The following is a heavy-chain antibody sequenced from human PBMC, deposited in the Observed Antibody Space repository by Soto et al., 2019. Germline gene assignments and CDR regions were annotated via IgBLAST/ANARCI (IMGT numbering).Heavy chain of an antibody. J-gene: IGHJ6*02. CDR2: IGTSSSYI. V-gene: IGHV3-21*01. CDR3: ARDSVRDYLYYYYGMDV. D-gene: IGHD4-17*01. CDR1: GFTFSSYT. Sequence: PVSSLRLSCASYGFTFSSYTMNWVRQAPGRGLEWVSSIGTSSSYIYYADSVKGRFTISRDNAKNSLFLQMNSLRADDTAVYYCARDSVRDYLYYYYGMDVWGQGTTVTVS.